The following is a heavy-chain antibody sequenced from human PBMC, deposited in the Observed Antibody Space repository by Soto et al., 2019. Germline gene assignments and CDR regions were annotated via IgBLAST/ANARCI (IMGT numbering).Heavy chain of an antibody. D-gene: IGHD5-18*01. CDR3: AKDIVKYTYGACDY. CDR1: GFTFRSYG. J-gene: IGHJ4*02. Sequence: QVQLVEAGGAVVQPGKSLRLSCAASGFTFRSYGMYWVRQATGKGLEWVAAISYHGNNNYHADSVKGRFTISRDNSKNTLYLQLNSLRTEDTAVYYCAKDIVKYTYGACDYWGQGVLVTVSS. V-gene: IGHV3-30*18. CDR2: ISYHGNNN.